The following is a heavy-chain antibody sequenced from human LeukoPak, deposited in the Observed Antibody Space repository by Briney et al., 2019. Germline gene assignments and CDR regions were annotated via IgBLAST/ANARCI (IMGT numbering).Heavy chain of an antibody. CDR1: GLTFTSYS. Sequence: PGGSLRLSGEASGLTFTSYSMNWVRKAPGRGRGWVSTISGGGGSTYYADSVKGRFTISRDNSKNTLYLQVNSLRAEDTAVYYCAKGGKWDVTPFDYWGQGTLVTVSS. CDR2: ISGGGGST. V-gene: IGHV3-23*01. J-gene: IGHJ4*02. D-gene: IGHD1-26*01. CDR3: AKGGKWDVTPFDY.